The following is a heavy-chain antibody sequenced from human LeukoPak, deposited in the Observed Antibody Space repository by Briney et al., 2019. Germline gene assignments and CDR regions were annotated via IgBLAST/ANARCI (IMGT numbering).Heavy chain of an antibody. CDR1: GYSFTSYW. J-gene: IGHJ3*02. Sequence: GESLKISCQGSGYSFTSYWIGWVRQMPGKGLEWMGIIYPGDSDTRYSPSFQGQVTISADKSISTAYLQWSSLKASDTAMYYCARRGWYSSSSDAFDIWGQGTMVTVSS. V-gene: IGHV5-51*01. CDR3: ARRGWYSSSSDAFDI. D-gene: IGHD6-6*01. CDR2: IYPGDSDT.